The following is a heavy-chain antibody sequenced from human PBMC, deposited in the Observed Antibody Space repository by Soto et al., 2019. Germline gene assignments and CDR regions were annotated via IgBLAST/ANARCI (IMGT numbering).Heavy chain of an antibody. V-gene: IGHV4-30-2*01. CDR2: IYHSGST. J-gene: IGHJ4*02. Sequence: PSETLSLTCAVSGGSISSGGYSWSWIRRPPGKGLEWIGYIYHSGSTYYNPSLKSRVTISVDRSKNQFSLKLSSVTAADTAVYYCARVVAAAGTVLFDYWGQGTLVTV. CDR3: ARVVAAAGTVLFDY. D-gene: IGHD6-13*01. CDR1: GGSISSGGYS.